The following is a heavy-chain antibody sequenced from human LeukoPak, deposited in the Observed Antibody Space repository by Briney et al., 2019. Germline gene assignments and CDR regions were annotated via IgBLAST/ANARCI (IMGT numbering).Heavy chain of an antibody. CDR1: GSSISSYY. J-gene: IGHJ4*02. V-gene: IGHV4-4*07. D-gene: IGHD3-22*01. CDR3: AREPRETYYYDSSGYASFDY. CDR2: IYTSGST. Sequence: KPSETLSLTCTVSGSSISSYYWSWIRQPAGKGLEWIGRIYTSGSTNYNPSLKSRVTMSVDTSKNQFSLKLSCVTAADTAVYYCAREPRETYYYDSSGYASFDYWGQGTLVTVSS.